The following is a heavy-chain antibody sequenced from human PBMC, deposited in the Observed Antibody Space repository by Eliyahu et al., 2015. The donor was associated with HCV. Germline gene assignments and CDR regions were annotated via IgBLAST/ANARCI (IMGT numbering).Heavy chain of an antibody. V-gene: IGHV3-23*01. Sequence: EVQLLESGGGLVQPGGSLRLSCAASGFTFXSYAMSWVRQAPGKGLGWVSAISGSGGSTYYADSVKGRFTISRDNSKNTLYLQMNSLRAEDTAVYYCAKTYTMIVVVIPKWFDPWGQGTLVTVSS. CDR3: AKTYTMIVVVIPKWFDP. D-gene: IGHD3-22*01. CDR1: GFTFXSYA. CDR2: ISGSGGST. J-gene: IGHJ5*02.